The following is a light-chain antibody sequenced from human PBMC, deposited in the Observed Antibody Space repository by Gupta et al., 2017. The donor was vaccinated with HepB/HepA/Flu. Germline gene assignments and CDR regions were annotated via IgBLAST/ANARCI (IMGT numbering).Light chain of an antibody. CDR3: SAWDNTLRGHFV. CDR2: SNN. CDR1: SSNIGSNY. V-gene: IGLV1-47*02. J-gene: IGLJ3*02. Sequence: QSVLTQPPSASGTPGQRVTISCSGTSSNIGSNYVYWYQQLPGTAPKLLIYSNNERPSGVPDRFSGSKFGTSASLAISGLRSEDEADYYCSAWDNTLRGHFVFGGGTKLTVL.